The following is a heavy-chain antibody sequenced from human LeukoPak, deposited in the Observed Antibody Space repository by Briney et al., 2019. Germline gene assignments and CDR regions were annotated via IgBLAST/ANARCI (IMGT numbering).Heavy chain of an antibody. CDR2: ISYDGSNK. Sequence: GGSLRLSCAASGFTFSSYTMHWVRQAPGKGLEWVAVISYDGSNKYYADSVKGRFTISRDNSKNTLYLQMNSLRAEDTAVYYCARDGYYYDSSGPFDYWGQGTLVTVSS. J-gene: IGHJ4*02. V-gene: IGHV3-30*04. CDR3: ARDGYYYDSSGPFDY. D-gene: IGHD3-22*01. CDR1: GFTFSSYT.